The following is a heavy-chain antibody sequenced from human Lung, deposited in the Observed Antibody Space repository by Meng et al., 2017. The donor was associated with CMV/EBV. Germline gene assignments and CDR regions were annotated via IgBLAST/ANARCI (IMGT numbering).Heavy chain of an antibody. J-gene: IGHJ4*02. CDR1: GFTFSSYD. CDR2: ISIDGSSK. D-gene: IGHD1-14*01. V-gene: IGHV3-30*04. CDR3: TRRPDYFDY. Sequence: GGSXRLSCAASGFTFSSYDMNWVRQAPGKAQEWVAVISIDGSSKFYADSMKGRFTISRDNSKNTLFLQVNSLRPEDTAVYYCTRRPDYFDYWGPGTLVTVSS.